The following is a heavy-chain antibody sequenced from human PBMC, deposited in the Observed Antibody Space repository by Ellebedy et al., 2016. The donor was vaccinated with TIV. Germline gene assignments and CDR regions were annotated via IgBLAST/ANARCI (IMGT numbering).Heavy chain of an antibody. Sequence: GESLKISCAASGLTFSSHAMSWVRQAPGKGLEWVSGIVGSGGIRYEDSVKGRFTISRDNSKSTLDLQMSSLRAEDTAVYYCAKDRTPGDGYWVFDFWGQGTLVTVSS. CDR2: IVGSGGIR. D-gene: IGHD5-18*01. J-gene: IGHJ4*02. CDR3: AKDRTPGDGYWVFDF. V-gene: IGHV3-23*01. CDR1: GLTFSSHA.